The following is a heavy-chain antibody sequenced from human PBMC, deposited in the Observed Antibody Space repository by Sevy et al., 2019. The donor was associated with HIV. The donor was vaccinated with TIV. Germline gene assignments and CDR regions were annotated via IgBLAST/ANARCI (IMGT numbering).Heavy chain of an antibody. D-gene: IGHD3-3*01. V-gene: IGHV3-23*01. CDR3: AKDVPDQSWYDDFWSGSPCFDY. CDR2: MSGRGDSR. CDR1: GFRFGSQA. Sequence: GGSLRLSCVGSGFRFGSQAMSWVRQAPGKGLEWVSGMSGRGDSRGYAHSVKGRFTISRDNSKNTVYLQMNSLTADETALYYCAKDVPDQSWYDDFWSGSPCFDYWGRGILVTVSS. J-gene: IGHJ4*01.